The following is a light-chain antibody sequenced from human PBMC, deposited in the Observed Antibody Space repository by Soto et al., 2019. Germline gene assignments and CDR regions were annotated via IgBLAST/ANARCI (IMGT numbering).Light chain of an antibody. CDR2: GAS. J-gene: IGKJ2*01. Sequence: PGARATLSCRASQSVTSSYLAWYQEKPGQAPRLLIYGASSRATGIPDRFSGSGSGTDFTLTISRLEPEDFAVYYCQQYDTSPPYTFGQGTKLEIK. CDR1: QSVTSSY. V-gene: IGKV3-20*01. CDR3: QQYDTSPPYT.